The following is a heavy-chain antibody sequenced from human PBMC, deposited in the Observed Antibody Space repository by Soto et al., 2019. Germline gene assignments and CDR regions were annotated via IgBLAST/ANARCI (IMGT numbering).Heavy chain of an antibody. D-gene: IGHD6-6*01. CDR3: ARAYSSASPDDY. CDR1: GYSFTTYW. Sequence: PGASLKISCSGSGYSFTTYWIGWVRQMSGKGLEWMGIIYPSDSDTRYNPSFQGQVTISADKSISTAYLQWSSLKASDTAMYYCARAYSSASPDDYWGQGTLVTVSS. CDR2: IYPSDSDT. V-gene: IGHV5-51*01. J-gene: IGHJ4*02.